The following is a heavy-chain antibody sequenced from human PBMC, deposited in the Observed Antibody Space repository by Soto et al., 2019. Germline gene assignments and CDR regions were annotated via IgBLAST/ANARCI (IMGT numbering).Heavy chain of an antibody. CDR2: ISYDGRNK. J-gene: IGHJ4*02. V-gene: IGHV3-30*18. D-gene: IGHD4-17*01. Sequence: QVQLVESWGGVVKPGRSLRLSCAASGFTFSSYGMHWVRQAPGKGLDWVAVISYDGRNKYYADSVKGRFTISRDNSKNTQYLQMNCLRAEDTDVSYCAKDHGDYLDYWGQGNLVTVSS. CDR1: GFTFSSYG. CDR3: AKDHGDYLDY.